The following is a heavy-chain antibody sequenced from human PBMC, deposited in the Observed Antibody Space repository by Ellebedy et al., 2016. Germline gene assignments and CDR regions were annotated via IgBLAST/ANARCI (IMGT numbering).Heavy chain of an antibody. V-gene: IGHV3-7*01. D-gene: IGHD6-13*01. CDR1: GFTVNDNY. CDR2: IKQDGSEK. Sequence: GESLKISCVASGFTVNDNYMTWVRQAPGKGLEWVANIKQDGSEKNYVDSVEGRFTISRDNAKNSLYLQMNSLRAEDTAVYYCARDSRSLPYWGQGTLVTVSS. CDR3: ARDSRSLPY. J-gene: IGHJ4*02.